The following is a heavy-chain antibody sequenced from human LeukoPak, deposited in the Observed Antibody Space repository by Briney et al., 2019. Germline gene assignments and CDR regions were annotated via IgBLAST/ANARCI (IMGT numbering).Heavy chain of an antibody. CDR2: ISSSGSTI. J-gene: IGHJ6*02. CDR1: GFTFSDYY. CDR3: AAMVTPSGYYYYGMDV. D-gene: IGHD2-21*02. V-gene: IGHV3-11*04. Sequence: PGGSLRLSCAASGFTFSDYYMSWIRQAPGKGLEWVSYISSSGSTIYYADSVKGRFTISRDNAKNSLYLQMNSLRAEDTAVYYCAAMVTPSGYYYYGMDVWGQGTTVTVSS.